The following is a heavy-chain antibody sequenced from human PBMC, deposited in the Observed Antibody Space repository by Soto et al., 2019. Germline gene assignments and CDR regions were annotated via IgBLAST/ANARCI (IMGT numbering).Heavy chain of an antibody. Sequence: GGSLRLSCVGSGFTLKNYGMYWVRQAPGKGLEWVSGDSQIGGGTFYRDSVKGRFIISRDNSKNTLYLQMNNLRLDDTATYFCTIRGYSSSSYFDVWGRGTLVTVSS. CDR3: TIRGYSSSSYFDV. CDR1: GFTLKNYG. V-gene: IGHV3-23*01. CDR2: DSQIGGGT. D-gene: IGHD3-10*01. J-gene: IGHJ4*02.